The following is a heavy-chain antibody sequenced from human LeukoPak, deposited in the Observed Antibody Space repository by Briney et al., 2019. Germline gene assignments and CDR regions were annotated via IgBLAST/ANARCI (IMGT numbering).Heavy chain of an antibody. Sequence: AASVKVSCKASGYTFTGYYMHWVRQAPGQGLEWMGWINTNTGNPTYAQGFTGRFVFSLDTSVSTAYLQISSLKAEDTAVYYCARDPGSDYFWSGYYYYYGMDVWGQGTTVTVSS. J-gene: IGHJ6*02. D-gene: IGHD3-3*01. CDR3: ARDPGSDYFWSGYYYYYGMDV. V-gene: IGHV7-4-1*02. CDR2: INTNTGNP. CDR1: GYTFTGYY.